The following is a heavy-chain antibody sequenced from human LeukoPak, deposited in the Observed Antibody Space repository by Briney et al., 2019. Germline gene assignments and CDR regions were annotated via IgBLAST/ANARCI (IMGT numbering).Heavy chain of an antibody. CDR3: VRDDDSNCYDP. Sequence: EASLAVSCKASAYTFTDDYIQWVRQAPGQRLEWMGEINPKSGGTAYAQRFQGRVTMTRDTSISTVYMELRSLRSDDTAMYYCVRDDDSNCYDPWGQGTPVTVSS. CDR1: AYTFTDDY. CDR2: INPKSGGT. V-gene: IGHV1-2*02. D-gene: IGHD2-21*01. J-gene: IGHJ5*02.